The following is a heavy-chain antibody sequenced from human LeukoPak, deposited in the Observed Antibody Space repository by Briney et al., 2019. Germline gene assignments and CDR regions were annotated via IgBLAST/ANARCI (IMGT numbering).Heavy chain of an antibody. CDR2: ISSSSTI. CDR1: GFTFSSYS. V-gene: IGHV3-48*04. D-gene: IGHD2-2*01. J-gene: IGHJ4*02. Sequence: GGSLRLSCAASGFTFSSYSMNWVRQAPGKGLEWVSYISSSSTIYYADSVKGRFTISRDNAKNSLYLQMNSLRAEDTAVYYCARDPSAWRYCSSTSCYGPDFDYWGQGTLVTVSS. CDR3: ARDPSAWRYCSSTSCYGPDFDY.